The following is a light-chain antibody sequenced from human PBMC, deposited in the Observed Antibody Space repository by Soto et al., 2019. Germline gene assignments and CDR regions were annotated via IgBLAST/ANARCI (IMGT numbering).Light chain of an antibody. CDR2: EVN. V-gene: IGLV2-8*01. J-gene: IGLJ2*01. Sequence: QSALTQPPSGSGSPGQSVTISCTGTSSDVGGYNYVSWYQQHPGKAPKLLIYEVNKRPSGVPDRFSGSKSDKTASLTVSGLQAEDEADYYCSSFAGGNNLLFGGGTKLTLL. CDR3: SSFAGGNNLL. CDR1: SSDVGGYNY.